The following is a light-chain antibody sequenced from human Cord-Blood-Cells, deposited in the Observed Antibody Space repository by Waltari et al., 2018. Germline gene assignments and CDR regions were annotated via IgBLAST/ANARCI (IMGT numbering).Light chain of an antibody. J-gene: IGLJ3*02. CDR3: AAWDDSLNGPV. Sequence: QSVLTQPPSASGAPGQRVTISCSGSTSNIGSHIVNWYQQLPGTAPKLLIYSINERPSGVLDRFSGSRSGTSASLAISGLQSEDEADYYCAAWDDSLNGPVFGGGTKLTVL. CDR1: TSNIGSHI. V-gene: IGLV1-44*01. CDR2: SIN.